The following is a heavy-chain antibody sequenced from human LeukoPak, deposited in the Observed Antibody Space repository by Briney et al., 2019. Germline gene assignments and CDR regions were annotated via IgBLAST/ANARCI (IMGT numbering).Heavy chain of an antibody. D-gene: IGHD6-13*01. Sequence: SETLSLTCTVSGGSISSGDYYWSWIRQPPGKGLEWIGYIYYSGSTYYNPSLKSRVTISVDTSKNQFSLKLSSVTAADTAVYYCARDDSGAAAVTSKFASGAQETLVTVSS. CDR2: IYYSGST. J-gene: IGHJ4*02. CDR1: GGSISSGDYY. V-gene: IGHV4-30-4*01. CDR3: ARDDSGAAAVTSKFAS.